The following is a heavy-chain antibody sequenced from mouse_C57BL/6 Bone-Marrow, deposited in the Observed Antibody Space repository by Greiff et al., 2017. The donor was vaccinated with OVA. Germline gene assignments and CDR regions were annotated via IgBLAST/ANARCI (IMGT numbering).Heavy chain of an antibody. V-gene: IGHV1-81*01. CDR1: GYTFTSYG. J-gene: IGHJ3*01. D-gene: IGHD1-1*01. CDR3: ANYGSSYVGDP. CDR2: IYPRSGNT. Sequence: VKLMESGAELARPGASVKLSCKASGYTFTSYGISWVKQRTGQGLEWIGEIYPRSGNTYYNEKFKGKATLTADKSSSTAYMELRSLTSEDSAVYFCANYGSSYVGDPWGQGTLVTVSA.